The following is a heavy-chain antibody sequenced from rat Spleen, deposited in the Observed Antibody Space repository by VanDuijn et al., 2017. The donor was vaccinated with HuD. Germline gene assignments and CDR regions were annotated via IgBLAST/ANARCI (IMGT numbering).Heavy chain of an antibody. V-gene: IGHV5-27*01. J-gene: IGHJ3*01. D-gene: IGHD1-2*01. CDR1: GLTFSNYY. Sequence: EVQLVESGGGLVQPGRSLKLSCAASGLTFSNYYMAWVRQAPSKGLEWVAYISTGGGSTYYRDSVKGRFTISRDNSKSTLYLQMDSLRSEDTATYYCARHFSPADYYSSFPGLYWGQGTLVTVSS. CDR2: ISTGGGST. CDR3: ARHFSPADYYSSFPGLY.